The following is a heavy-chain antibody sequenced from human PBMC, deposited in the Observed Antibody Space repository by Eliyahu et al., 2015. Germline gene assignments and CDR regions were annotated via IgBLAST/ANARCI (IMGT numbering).Heavy chain of an antibody. CDR2: INHSGST. CDR1: GGSFSGYY. J-gene: IGHJ2*01. V-gene: IGHV4-34*01. CDR3: ASRLGYCSGGSCFSNWYFDL. D-gene: IGHD2-15*01. Sequence: QLQLQQWGAGLLKPSETLSLTCAVYGGSFSGYYWRWIRQPPGKGLEWIGEINHSGSTNYNPSLKSRVTISVDTSKNQFSLKLSSVTAADTAVYYCASRLGYCSGGSCFSNWYFDLWGRGTLVTVSS.